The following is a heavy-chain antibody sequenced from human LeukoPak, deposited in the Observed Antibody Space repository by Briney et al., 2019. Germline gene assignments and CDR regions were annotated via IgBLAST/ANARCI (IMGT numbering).Heavy chain of an antibody. D-gene: IGHD5-18*01. V-gene: IGHV4-59*01. CDR3: ARGGYGHAFDI. CDR1: GGSISSYY. Sequence: PSETLSLTCTVSGGSISSYYWSWIRQPPGKGLEWIGYIYYSGSTNYNPSLKSRVTISVDTSKNQFSLKLSSVTAADTAVYYCARGGYGHAFDIWGQGTMVTVSS. J-gene: IGHJ3*02. CDR2: IYYSGST.